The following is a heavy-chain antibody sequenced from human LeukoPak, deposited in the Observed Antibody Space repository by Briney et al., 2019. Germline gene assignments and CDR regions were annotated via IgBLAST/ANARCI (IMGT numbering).Heavy chain of an antibody. D-gene: IGHD3-22*01. CDR2: IYYTGST. J-gene: IGHJ4*02. Sequence: SETLSLTCTVSGGSVSSGDYCWSWIRQPPGKGLEWIGYIYYTGSTYYNPSLESRITISLDTSKNQFSLKVSSVTAADTAVYYCARRDWSSAYFDYWGQGTLVTVSS. CDR1: GGSVSSGDYC. CDR3: ARRDWSSAYFDY. V-gene: IGHV4-30-4*01.